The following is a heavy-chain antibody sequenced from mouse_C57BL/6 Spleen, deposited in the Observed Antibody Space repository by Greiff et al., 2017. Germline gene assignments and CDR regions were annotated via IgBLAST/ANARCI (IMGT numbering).Heavy chain of an antibody. CDR1: GYTFTDYN. CDR3: ARKIGYDYDGGYYAMDY. CDR2: INPNNGGT. V-gene: IGHV1-22*01. J-gene: IGHJ4*01. D-gene: IGHD2-4*01. Sequence: VQLQQSGPELVKPGASVKMSCKASGYTFTDYNMHWVKQSHGKSLEWIGYINPNNGGTSYNQKFKGKATLTVNKSSSTAYMELRSLTSEDSAVYYCARKIGYDYDGGYYAMDYWGQGTSVTVSS.